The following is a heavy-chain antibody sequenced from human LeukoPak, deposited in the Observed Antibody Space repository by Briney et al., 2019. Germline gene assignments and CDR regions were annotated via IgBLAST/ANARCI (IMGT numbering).Heavy chain of an antibody. CDR1: GGSISSSSYY. V-gene: IGHV4-39*07. CDR2: IYYSGST. J-gene: IGHJ4*02. CDR3: GVGETSFDY. Sequence: SETLSLTCTVTGGSISSSSYYWGWIRQPPGKGLEWIGSIYYSGSTYYNPSLKSRLTISIDTSKSQFSLKLSFVTAADTAVYYCGVGETSFDYWGQGTLVTVSS. D-gene: IGHD3-10*01.